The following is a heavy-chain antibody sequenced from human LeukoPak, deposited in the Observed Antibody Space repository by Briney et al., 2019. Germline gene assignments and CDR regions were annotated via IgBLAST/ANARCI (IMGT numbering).Heavy chain of an antibody. J-gene: IGHJ4*02. CDR3: ARYFDNTAYSWRRFDY. V-gene: IGHV3-7*01. D-gene: IGHD2-21*02. CDR1: GFTSSNFW. Sequence: GGSLRLSCAASGFTSSNFWMTCVPPAPGKGPEWLATIRQDGGDKWYLDSVKGRFTISRDNAKNSLYLQMSSLRAEDTAVYYCARYFDNTAYSWRRFDYWGQGALVTVSS. CDR2: IRQDGGDK.